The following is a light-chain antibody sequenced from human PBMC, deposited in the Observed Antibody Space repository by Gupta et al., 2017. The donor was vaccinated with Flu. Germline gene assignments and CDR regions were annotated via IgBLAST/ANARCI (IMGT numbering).Light chain of an antibody. V-gene: IGKV3-20*01. CDR3: HHYGTSPYT. J-gene: IGKJ2*01. CDR1: EIVDMNH. CDR2: GTS. Sequence: DSVTLSSMAGEIVDMNHLALYQQTPGQAPRLLMYGTSNRAAGIPDRFSGGGSGTDFTLSINILEPEDSAVFYCHHYGTSPYTFGQGTKLEIK.